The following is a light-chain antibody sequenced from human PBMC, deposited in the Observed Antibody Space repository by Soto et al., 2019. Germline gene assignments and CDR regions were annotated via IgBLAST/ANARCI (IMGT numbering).Light chain of an antibody. CDR2: DVS. CDR1: SSDVAGYNS. CDR3: SSYTSSSTVV. J-gene: IGLJ2*01. Sequence: QSALTQPASVSGSPGQSITISCTGTSSDVAGYNSVSWYQQHPGKAPKLMIYDVSNRPSGVSNRFSGSKSVNTASLTISGLQAEDEADYYCSSYTSSSTVVFGGGTQLTVL. V-gene: IGLV2-14*03.